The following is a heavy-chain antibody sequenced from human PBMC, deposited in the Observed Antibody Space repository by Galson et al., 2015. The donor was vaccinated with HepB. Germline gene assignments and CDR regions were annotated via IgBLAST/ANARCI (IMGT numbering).Heavy chain of an antibody. CDR1: GYSFSNYG. Sequence: SVKVSCKASGYSFSNYGLSWIRQAPGPGLEWLGWFSGYDGSTNYAQKFQGRVTMTADASTGTAYLELRNLRSDDTAVYYCARVSMSSSGWYVRYALDVWGQGTTVAVSS. V-gene: IGHV1-18*01. D-gene: IGHD6-19*01. J-gene: IGHJ6*02. CDR2: FSGYDGST. CDR3: ARVSMSSSGWYVRYALDV.